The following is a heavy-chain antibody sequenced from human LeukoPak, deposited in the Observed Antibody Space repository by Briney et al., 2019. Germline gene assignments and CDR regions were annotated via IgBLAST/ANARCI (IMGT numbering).Heavy chain of an antibody. Sequence: GWSLRLSCAASGFTFSSYAMGWVRQAPRKGLEWVSAISGSGGSTYYADSVKGRFTISRDNSKNTLSLQLNSLRAEATAVYYCAKDTNYYGSGSLDYWGQGTLVTVSS. J-gene: IGHJ4*02. V-gene: IGHV3-23*01. CDR1: GFTFSSYA. CDR2: ISGSGGST. D-gene: IGHD3-10*01. CDR3: AKDTNYYGSGSLDY.